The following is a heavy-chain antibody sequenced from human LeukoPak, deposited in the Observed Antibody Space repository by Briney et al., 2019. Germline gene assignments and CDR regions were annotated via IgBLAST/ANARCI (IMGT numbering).Heavy chain of an antibody. CDR3: ARDCSGGSCQNNWFDP. J-gene: IGHJ5*02. V-gene: IGHV1-69*04. Sequence: GSSVKVSCKASGGTFSSYAISWVRQAPGQGLEWMGRIIPILGIANYAQKFQGRVTITADKSTSTAYMELRSLRSDDTAVYYCARDCSGGSCQNNWFDPWGQGTLVTVSS. CDR1: GGTFSSYA. CDR2: IIPILGIA. D-gene: IGHD2-15*01.